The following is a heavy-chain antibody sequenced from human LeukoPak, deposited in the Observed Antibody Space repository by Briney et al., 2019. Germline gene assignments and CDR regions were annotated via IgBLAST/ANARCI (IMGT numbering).Heavy chain of an antibody. CDR2: IYHTGST. Sequence: SETLSLTCIVSGDSIATGGYYWGWIRQFPGKGLEWLGYIYHTGSTIYNPSLKSRLSMSVDSSKTQFSLHLNSVTAADTAVYFCARGGVVVTALRFDYWGQGALVTVSS. J-gene: IGHJ4*02. CDR3: ARGGVVVTALRFDY. CDR1: GDSIATGGYY. V-gene: IGHV4-31*02. D-gene: IGHD2-21*02.